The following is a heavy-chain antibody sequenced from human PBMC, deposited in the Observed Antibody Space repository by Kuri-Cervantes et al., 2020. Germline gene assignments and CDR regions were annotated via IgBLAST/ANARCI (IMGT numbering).Heavy chain of an antibody. CDR1: GFTCSSYA. Sequence: GGSLRLCCAASGFTCSSYAMHWVRQAPGKGLEGVAVISYDGSNKYYADSVKGRFTISRDNSKNTLYLQMNSLSAEDTAVYYCARDSLYITMVQGATAGRINWFDPWGQGTLVTVSS. J-gene: IGHJ5*02. CDR2: ISYDGSNK. V-gene: IGHV3-30-3*01. D-gene: IGHD3-10*01. CDR3: ARDSLYITMVQGATAGRINWFDP.